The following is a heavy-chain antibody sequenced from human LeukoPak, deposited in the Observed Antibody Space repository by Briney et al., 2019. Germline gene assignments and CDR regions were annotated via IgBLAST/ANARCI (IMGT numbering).Heavy chain of an antibody. CDR1: GYTFTSYD. J-gene: IGHJ4*02. CDR2: IIPIFGTA. CDR3: ARADYYDSSGYFRFGY. Sequence: GASVKVSCKASGYTFTSYDINWVRQAPGQGLEWMGRIIPIFGTANYAQKFQGRVTITTDESTSTAYMELSSLRSEDTAVYYCARADYYDSSGYFRFGYWGQGTLVTVSS. D-gene: IGHD3-22*01. V-gene: IGHV1-69*05.